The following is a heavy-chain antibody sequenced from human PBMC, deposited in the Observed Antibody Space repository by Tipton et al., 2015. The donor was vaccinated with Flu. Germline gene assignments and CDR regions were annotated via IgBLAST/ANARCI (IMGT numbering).Heavy chain of an antibody. CDR3: ARATTVATFDY. CDR2: IYSGGST. CDR1: GFTFSSYA. V-gene: IGHV3-53*01. J-gene: IGHJ4*02. Sequence: SLRLSCAASGFTFSSYAMSWVRQAPGKGLEWVSVIYSGGSTYYADSVKGRFTISRDNSKNTLYLQMNSLRAEDTAVYYCARATTVATFDYWGQGTLVTVSS. D-gene: IGHD5-12*01.